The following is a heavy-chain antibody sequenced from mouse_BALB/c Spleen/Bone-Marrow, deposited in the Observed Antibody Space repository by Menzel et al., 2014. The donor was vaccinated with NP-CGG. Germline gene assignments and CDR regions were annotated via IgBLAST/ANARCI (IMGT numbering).Heavy chain of an antibody. CDR3: TRGRRDAMDY. Sequence: QVQLQQSGAELVKPGASVKLSCKASGYTFTSYYMYWVKQRPGQGLEWIGEINPSNGGTNFNEKFKSKATLTVDKSSSTAYMQLSSLTSEDSAVYYCTRGRRDAMDYWGQGPSVSDSS. J-gene: IGHJ4*01. CDR2: INPSNGGT. V-gene: IGHV1S81*02. CDR1: GYTFTSYY.